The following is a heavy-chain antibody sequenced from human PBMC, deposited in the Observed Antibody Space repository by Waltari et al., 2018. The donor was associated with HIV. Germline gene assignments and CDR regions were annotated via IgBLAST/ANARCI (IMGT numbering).Heavy chain of an antibody. D-gene: IGHD4-17*01. V-gene: IGHV3-73*02. J-gene: IGHJ5*02. CDR1: GSSFCVPA. CDR3: TKSVGDSARGWFDP. Sequence: EVQLVESGGGEVQPGGYLDLTSAASGSSFCVPAMHWVPQASGKGLEWVGRIRGKPNSYATAYAESLKGRFTISRDDAKNTAYLQMNSLKTEDTAVYYCTKSVGDSARGWFDPWGQGTLVTVSS. CDR2: IRGKPNSYAT.